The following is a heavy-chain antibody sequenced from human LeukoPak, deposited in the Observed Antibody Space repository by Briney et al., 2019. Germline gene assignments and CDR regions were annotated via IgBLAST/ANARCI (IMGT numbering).Heavy chain of an antibody. CDR3: ARDTVAGRGFDY. J-gene: IGHJ4*02. V-gene: IGHV3-30*04. CDR2: ISYDGSNK. CDR1: GFTFSSYA. Sequence: GRSLRLSCAASGFTFSSYAMHWVRQAPGKGLEWVAVISYDGSNKYYADSVKGRFTISRDNSKNTLYLQMNSLRAEDTAVYYCARDTVAGRGFDYWGPGTLVTVSS. D-gene: IGHD6-19*01.